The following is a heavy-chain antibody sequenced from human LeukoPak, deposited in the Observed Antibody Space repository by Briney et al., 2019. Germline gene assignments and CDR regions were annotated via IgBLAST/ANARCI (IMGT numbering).Heavy chain of an antibody. CDR3: ARPNGSGYTRFLAFDI. V-gene: IGHV4-39*01. J-gene: IGHJ3*02. CDR2: IYYSGST. CDR1: GGSISSSSYY. Sequence: SETLSLTXTVSGGSISSSSYYWGWIRQPPGNGLEWIGSIYYSGSTYYNPSLKSRVTISVDTSKNQFSLKLSSVTAADTAVYYCARPNGSGYTRFLAFDIWGQGTMVTVSS. D-gene: IGHD5-12*01.